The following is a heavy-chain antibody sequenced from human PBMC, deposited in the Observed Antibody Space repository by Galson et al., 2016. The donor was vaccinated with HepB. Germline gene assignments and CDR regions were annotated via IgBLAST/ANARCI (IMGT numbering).Heavy chain of an antibody. Sequence: SLRLSCAASGFTFSSYWMSWVRQAPGKGLEWVANIKQDGSEKYYVDSVKGRFTISRDNAKNSLSLQMNSLRAEDTAMYFCARDLDKNYDQGYFHYWGQGTLVTVSS. J-gene: IGHJ1*01. CDR2: IKQDGSEK. CDR3: ARDLDKNYDQGYFHY. V-gene: IGHV3-7*01. D-gene: IGHD1-7*01. CDR1: GFTFSSYW.